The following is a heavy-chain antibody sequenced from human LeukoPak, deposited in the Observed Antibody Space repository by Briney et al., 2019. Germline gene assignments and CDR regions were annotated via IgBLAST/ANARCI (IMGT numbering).Heavy chain of an antibody. D-gene: IGHD1-26*01. J-gene: IGHJ4*02. CDR3: ARDIRIVGATLYFDY. Sequence: SETLSLTCTVSGGSISNYYWSWIRQPPGKGLEWIGYMHSSGSTNYNLSLKSRVTMSIDTSKNQLSLKMRSVTAADTAVYYCARDIRIVGATLYFDYWGQGTLVTVSS. CDR1: GGSISNYY. CDR2: MHSSGST. V-gene: IGHV4-59*01.